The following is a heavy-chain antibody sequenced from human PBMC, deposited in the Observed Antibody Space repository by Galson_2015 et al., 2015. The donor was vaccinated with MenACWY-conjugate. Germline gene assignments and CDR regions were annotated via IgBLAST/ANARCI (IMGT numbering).Heavy chain of an antibody. D-gene: IGHD6-6*01. Sequence: SLRLSCAASGFTFSNYSMNWVRQAPGKGLEWVSFISGSRSYIYYADSVKGRFTISRDNSMNTLYLQMNSLRAEDTAVYYCAKGEFAARVNWFDPWGQGTLVTVSS. J-gene: IGHJ5*02. V-gene: IGHV3-21*01. CDR2: ISGSRSYI. CDR1: GFTFSNYS. CDR3: AKGEFAARVNWFDP.